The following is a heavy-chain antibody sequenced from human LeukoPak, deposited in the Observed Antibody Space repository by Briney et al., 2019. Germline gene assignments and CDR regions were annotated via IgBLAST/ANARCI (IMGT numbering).Heavy chain of an antibody. Sequence: ASVEVSCKASGGTFSSYAISWVRQAPGQGLEWMGWISAYNGNTNYAQKLQGRVTMTTDTSTSTAYMELRSLRSDDTAVYYCAREGYYYDSSGSTSWIDYWGQGTLVTVSS. CDR2: ISAYNGNT. J-gene: IGHJ4*02. D-gene: IGHD3-22*01. CDR1: GGTFSSYA. CDR3: AREGYYYDSSGSTSWIDY. V-gene: IGHV1-18*01.